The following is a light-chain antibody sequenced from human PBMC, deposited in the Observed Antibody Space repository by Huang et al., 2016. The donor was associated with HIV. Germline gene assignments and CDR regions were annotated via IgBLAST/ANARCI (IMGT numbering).Light chain of an antibody. CDR3: QQSYSSLT. CDR2: ASS. CDR1: QSISSY. J-gene: IGKJ4*01. Sequence: DIQMTQSPSSLSASVGDRVTITCRASQSISSYLNCYQQKPGKAPKLLIYASSSMQSGVPSRFSGSGSGTDFTLTISSLQPEDCATYYCQQSYSSLTFGGGTKVEIK. V-gene: IGKV1-39*01.